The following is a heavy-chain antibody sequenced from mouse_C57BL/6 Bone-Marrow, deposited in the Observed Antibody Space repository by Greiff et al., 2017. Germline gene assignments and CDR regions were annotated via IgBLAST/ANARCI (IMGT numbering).Heavy chain of an antibody. V-gene: IGHV1-64*01. Sequence: QVQLQQPGAELVKPGASVKLSCKASGYTFTSYWMPWVKQRPGQGLEWIGMVHPNSGSTNYNEKFKSKATLTVDKSSSTAYMQLSRLTSEDSAVYCCGRGYGSSYSFAYWGQGTLVTVSA. CDR3: GRGYGSSYSFAY. CDR2: VHPNSGST. J-gene: IGHJ3*01. CDR1: GYTFTSYW. D-gene: IGHD1-1*01.